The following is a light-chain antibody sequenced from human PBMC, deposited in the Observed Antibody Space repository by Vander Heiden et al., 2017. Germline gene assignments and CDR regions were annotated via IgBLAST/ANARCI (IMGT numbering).Light chain of an antibody. CDR1: QSISTW. CDR2: KAS. Sequence: DIQMTQSPSTLSASVGDRVSITCRASQSISTWLAWYQQKPGKAPNHLIYKASSIEDGVPSRFSSSRSGTEYSLPISSLQPDDYATYYCQQYNSYPPWTFGQGTKLEIK. V-gene: IGKV1-5*03. J-gene: IGKJ2*02. CDR3: QQYNSYPPWT.